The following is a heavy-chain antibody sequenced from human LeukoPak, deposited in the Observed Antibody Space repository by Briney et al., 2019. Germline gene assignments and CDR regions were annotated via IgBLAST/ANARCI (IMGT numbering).Heavy chain of an antibody. CDR1: GFTFSSYA. V-gene: IGHV3-21*01. CDR3: ARDGDYYGSGSYYNGLDY. CDR2: ISSSSSYI. J-gene: IGHJ4*02. Sequence: GGSLRLSCAASGFTFSSYAMNWVRQAPGKGLEWVSSISSSSSYIYYADSVKGRFTISRDNAKNSLYLQMNSLRAEDTAVYYCARDGDYYGSGSYYNGLDYWGQGTLVTVSS. D-gene: IGHD3-10*01.